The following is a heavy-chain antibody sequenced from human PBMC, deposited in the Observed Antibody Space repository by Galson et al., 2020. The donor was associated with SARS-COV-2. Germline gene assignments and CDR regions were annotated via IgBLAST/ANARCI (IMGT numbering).Heavy chain of an antibody. V-gene: IGHV3-74*01. D-gene: IGHD6-6*01. Sequence: GGSLRLSCAASGFTFSRFWMHWVRQAPGKGLVWVSRINSDGSNTTYADSVKGRLTSSRDNAKNTLFLQMDSLRAEDTAVYYCARPPLEYNSIDYWGQGTLVTVSS. CDR2: INSDGSNT. CDR3: ARPPLEYNSIDY. J-gene: IGHJ4*02. CDR1: GFTFSRFW.